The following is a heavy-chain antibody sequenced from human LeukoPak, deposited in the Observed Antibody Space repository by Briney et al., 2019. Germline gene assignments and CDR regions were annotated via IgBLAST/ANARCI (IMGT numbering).Heavy chain of an antibody. V-gene: IGHV4-34*01. CDR2: INHSGST. D-gene: IGHD5-12*01. Sequence: PSETLSLTCAVYGGSFSGYYWSWIRQPPGKGLEWIGEINHSGSTNYNPSLKSRVTISVDTSKHQFSLKLSSVTAADTAVYYCARGKDGYDYVDYGMDVWGQGTTVTVSS. CDR3: ARGKDGYDYVDYGMDV. CDR1: GGSFSGYY. J-gene: IGHJ6*02.